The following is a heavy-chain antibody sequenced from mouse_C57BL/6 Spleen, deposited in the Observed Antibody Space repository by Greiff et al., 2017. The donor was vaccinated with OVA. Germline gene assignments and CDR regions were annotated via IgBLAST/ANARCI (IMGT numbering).Heavy chain of an antibody. D-gene: IGHD1-1*01. CDR1: GYTFTDYE. CDR2: IDPETGGT. J-gene: IGHJ4*01. Sequence: VQLQQSGAELVRPGASVTLSCKASGYTFTDYEMHWVKQTPVHGLEWIGAIDPETGGTAYNQKFKGKAILTADKSSSTAYMELRSLTSEDSAVYYCTRGTHRDYGSSFHYYAMDYWGQGTSVTVSS. CDR3: TRGTHRDYGSSFHYYAMDY. V-gene: IGHV1-15*01.